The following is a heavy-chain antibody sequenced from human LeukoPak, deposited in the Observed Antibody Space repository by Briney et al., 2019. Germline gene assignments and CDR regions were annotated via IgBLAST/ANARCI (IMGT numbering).Heavy chain of an antibody. Sequence: SETLSLTCAVSGGSISSGGYSWSWIRQPPGKGLEWLGYIYHSGSTYYNPSLKSRVTISVDRSKNQFSLKLSSVTAADTAVYYCARDRGPYALYYYYGMDVWGQGTTVTVSS. J-gene: IGHJ6*02. CDR2: IYHSGST. CDR1: GGSISSGGYS. D-gene: IGHD2-8*01. CDR3: ARDRGPYALYYYYGMDV. V-gene: IGHV4-30-2*01.